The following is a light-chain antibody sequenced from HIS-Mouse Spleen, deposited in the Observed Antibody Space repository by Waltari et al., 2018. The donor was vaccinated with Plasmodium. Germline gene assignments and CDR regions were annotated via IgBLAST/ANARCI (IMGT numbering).Light chain of an antibody. CDR2: EDR. V-gene: IGLV3-10*01. CDR1: ALPKKY. CDR3: YSTDNSGNHRV. J-gene: IGLJ3*02. Sequence: SYELTQPPSVSVSPGQTARITCSGDALPKKYAYWYQQKSGQAPLLVIYEDRKRPSGIPGRFSGSSSGTMATLTISRAQVEDEADYYCYSTDNSGNHRVFGGGTKLTVL.